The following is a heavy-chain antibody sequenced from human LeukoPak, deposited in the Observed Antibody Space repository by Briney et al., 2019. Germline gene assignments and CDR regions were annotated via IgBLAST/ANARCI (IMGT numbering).Heavy chain of an antibody. CDR1: GGSISSYY. CDR3: ARGSGWYGPEDY. J-gene: IGHJ4*02. V-gene: IGHV4-59*01. D-gene: IGHD6-19*01. Sequence: SETLSLTCTVSGGSISSYYWSWIRQPPGKGLEWIGYIYYSGSTNYNPSLKSRVTISVDTSKNQFSLKLSSVTAADTAVYYCARGSGWYGPEDYWGQGTLVTVSS. CDR2: IYYSGST.